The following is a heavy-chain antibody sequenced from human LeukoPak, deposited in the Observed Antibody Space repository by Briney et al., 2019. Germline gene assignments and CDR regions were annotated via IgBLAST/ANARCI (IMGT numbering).Heavy chain of an antibody. CDR3: ARGAKPIFDY. CDR1: GFTFSSYA. Sequence: GGSLRLSCAASGFTFSSYAMHWVRQAPGKGLEWVAVISYDGSNKYYADSVKGRFTISRDNSKNTLYLQMNRLRAEDTAVYYCARGAKPIFDYWGQGTLVIVSS. V-gene: IGHV3-30*04. J-gene: IGHJ4*02. CDR2: ISYDGSNK.